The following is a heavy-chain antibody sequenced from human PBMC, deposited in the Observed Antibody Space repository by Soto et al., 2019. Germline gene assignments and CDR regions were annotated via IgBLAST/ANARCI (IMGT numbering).Heavy chain of an antibody. D-gene: IGHD3-10*01. CDR3: ARGRSDSKYYYGSGSYKVMVY. CDR1: GGSFSGYY. CDR2: INHSGSN. V-gene: IGHV4-34*01. Sequence: PSETLSLTCAVYGGSFSGYYWSWLRQPPGKGLEWIGEINHSGSNNYNPSLKSRVTISVDTSKNQFSLKLSSVTAADTAVYYCARGRSDSKYYYGSGSYKVMVYWGQGTLVTVSS. J-gene: IGHJ4*02.